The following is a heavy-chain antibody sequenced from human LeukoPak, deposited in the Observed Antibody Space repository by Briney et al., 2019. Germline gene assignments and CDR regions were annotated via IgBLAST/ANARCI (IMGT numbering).Heavy chain of an antibody. CDR1: GYTFTSYD. CDR3: ARGLKRTIFGVVIPRRYNWFDP. CDR2: MNPNSGNT. V-gene: IGHV1-8*01. D-gene: IGHD3-3*01. Sequence: ASVKVSCKASGYTFTSYDINWVRQATGQGLEWMGWMNPNSGNTGYAQKFHGRVTMTRNTSISTAYMELSSLRSEDTAVYYCARGLKRTIFGVVIPRRYNWFDPWGQGTLVTVSS. J-gene: IGHJ5*02.